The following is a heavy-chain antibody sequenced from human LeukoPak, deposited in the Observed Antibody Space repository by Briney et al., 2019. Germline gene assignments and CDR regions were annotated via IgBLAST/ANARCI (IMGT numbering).Heavy chain of an antibody. D-gene: IGHD6-19*01. CDR2: ISGSGGST. V-gene: IGHV3-23*01. J-gene: IGHJ5*02. Sequence: GGSLRLSCAASGFTFSSYDMSWVRQAPGKGLEWVSAISGSGGSTYYADPVKGRLTISRDNSKNTLYLQMNSLRAEDTAVYYCAKSLVAGPQKWFDPWGQGTLVTVSS. CDR1: GFTFSSYD. CDR3: AKSLVAGPQKWFDP.